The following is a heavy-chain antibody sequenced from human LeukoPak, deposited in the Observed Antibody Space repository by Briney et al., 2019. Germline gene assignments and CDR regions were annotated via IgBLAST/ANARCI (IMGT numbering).Heavy chain of an antibody. D-gene: IGHD6-13*01. Sequence: GGSLRLSCAASGFTFSSYSMNWVRQAPGKGLEWVSSISSSSSYIYYADSVKGRFTISRDNAKNSLYLQMNSLRAEDTAVYHCAKAPGIAAAPAEYFQDWGQGTLVSVSS. J-gene: IGHJ1*01. CDR2: ISSSSSYI. V-gene: IGHV3-21*04. CDR3: AKAPGIAAAPAEYFQD. CDR1: GFTFSSYS.